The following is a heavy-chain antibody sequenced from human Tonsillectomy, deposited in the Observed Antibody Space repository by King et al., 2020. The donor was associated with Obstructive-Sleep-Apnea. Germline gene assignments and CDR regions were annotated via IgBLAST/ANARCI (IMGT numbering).Heavy chain of an antibody. V-gene: IGHV3-30-3*01. J-gene: IGHJ4*02. Sequence: VQLVESGGGVVQPGRSLRLSCAASGFTFSSYAMHWVRQAPGKGLEWVAVISYDGSNKYYADSVKGRFTISRDNSKNTLYLQMNSLRAEDTAVYYCARAAGGAVARPGDYWGQGTLVTVSS. CDR1: GFTFSSYA. D-gene: IGHD6-19*01. CDR2: ISYDGSNK. CDR3: ARAAGGAVARPGDY.